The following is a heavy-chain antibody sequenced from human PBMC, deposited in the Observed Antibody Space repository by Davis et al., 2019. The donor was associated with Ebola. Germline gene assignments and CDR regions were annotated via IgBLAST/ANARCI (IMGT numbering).Heavy chain of an antibody. V-gene: IGHV6-1*01. CDR1: GDSVSSGG. D-gene: IGHD3-10*01. J-gene: IGHJ6*04. CDR3: ARGWLRRGLDA. Sequence: HSQTLSLTCAISGDSVSSGGWNWIRQSPSGGLEWLGRTYYSSKWYNDYAVSVKSRITINPDTSKNQFSLHLNSVTPEDTALYFCARGWLRRGLDAWGEGTTVTVSS. CDR2: TYYSSKWYN.